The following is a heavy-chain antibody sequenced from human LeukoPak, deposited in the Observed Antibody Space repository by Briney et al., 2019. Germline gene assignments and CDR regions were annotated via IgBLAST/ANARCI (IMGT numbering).Heavy chain of an antibody. Sequence: GGSLRLSCAASGFTFSSYAMSWVRQAPGNGLVWVSGIRSDGSSTIYADSVKGRFTISRDNARNTLYLQVNSLRAEDTAVYYCARDSSGWGFDYWGQGSLVAVSS. J-gene: IGHJ4*02. CDR1: GFTFSSYA. D-gene: IGHD6-25*01. CDR2: IRSDGSST. CDR3: ARDSSGWGFDY. V-gene: IGHV3-74*01.